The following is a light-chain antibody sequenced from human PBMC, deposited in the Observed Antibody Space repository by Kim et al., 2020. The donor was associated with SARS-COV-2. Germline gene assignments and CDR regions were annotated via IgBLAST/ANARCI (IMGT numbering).Light chain of an antibody. J-gene: IGKJ1*01. CDR3: QQYNDWWT. CDR2: GAS. Sequence: LSVSPGERATLSCRASQSVSSNLAWYQQKPGQAPRLLIYGASTRATGIPARFSGSGSGTEFTLTISNLQSEDVAVYYCQQYNDWWTFGQGTKVDIK. CDR1: QSVSSN. V-gene: IGKV3-15*01.